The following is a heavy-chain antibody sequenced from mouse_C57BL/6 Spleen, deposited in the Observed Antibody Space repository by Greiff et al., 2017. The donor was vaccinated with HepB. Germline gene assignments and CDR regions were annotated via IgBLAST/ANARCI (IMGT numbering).Heavy chain of an antibody. Sequence: EESGPGLVKPSQSLSLTCSVTGYSITSGYYWNWIRQFPGNKLEWMGYISYDGSNNYNQSLKNPTSITRDTSKNQFFLKLTSVTTEDTATYYCARCLDGYYEDYWGQGTTLTVSS. V-gene: IGHV3-6*01. D-gene: IGHD2-3*01. J-gene: IGHJ2*01. CDR1: GYSITSGYY. CDR3: ARCLDGYYEDY. CDR2: ISYDGSN.